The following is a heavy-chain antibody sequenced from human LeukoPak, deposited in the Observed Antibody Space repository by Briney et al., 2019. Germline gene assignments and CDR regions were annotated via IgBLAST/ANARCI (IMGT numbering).Heavy chain of an antibody. Sequence: ASVKVSCKASGYTFTSYYMHWVRQAPGQGLEWMGIINPSGGSTSYAQKFQGRVTMTRNTSISTAYMELSSLRSEDTAVYYCARVFLPGIAVAGSHGMDVWGQGTTVTVSS. CDR1: GYTFTSYY. D-gene: IGHD6-19*01. J-gene: IGHJ6*02. CDR2: INPSGGST. V-gene: IGHV1-46*01. CDR3: ARVFLPGIAVAGSHGMDV.